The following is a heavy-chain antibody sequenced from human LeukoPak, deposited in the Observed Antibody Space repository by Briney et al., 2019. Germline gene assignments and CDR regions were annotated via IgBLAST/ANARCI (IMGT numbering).Heavy chain of an antibody. CDR3: ATSTFYYDSRGFYPYYFDC. J-gene: IGHJ4*02. CDR2: IPNDGSNK. CDR1: GFTFSNYG. Sequence: GGSLRLSCAASGFTFSNYGMHWFRQAPGKGLEWVAVIPNDGSNKYYADSVKGRFTISRDNSKNTLYLQMDSLRAEDTAVYYCATSTFYYDSRGFYPYYFDCWGQGTLVTVSS. D-gene: IGHD3-22*01. V-gene: IGHV3-30*03.